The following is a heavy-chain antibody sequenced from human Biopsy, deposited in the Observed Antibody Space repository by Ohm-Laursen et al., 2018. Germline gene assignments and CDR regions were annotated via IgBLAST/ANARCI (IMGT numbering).Heavy chain of an antibody. Sequence: SLRLSCAASGFTFSDYAMSWVRQAPGKRLEWVAGIYGGGFGTYYADSVKGRFSISRDNSENTLYLHMNSLRAEDTAVYFCAKFEGDPTPSYYFDYWGQGTLVTVSS. CDR2: IYGGGFGT. J-gene: IGHJ4*02. CDR1: GFTFSDYA. CDR3: AKFEGDPTPSYYFDY. V-gene: IGHV3-23*01. D-gene: IGHD3-10*01.